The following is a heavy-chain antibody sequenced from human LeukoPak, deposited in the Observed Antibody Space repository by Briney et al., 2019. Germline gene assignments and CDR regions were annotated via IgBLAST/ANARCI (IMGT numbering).Heavy chain of an antibody. CDR3: ARDKDGSGSYYMSGFDY. D-gene: IGHD3-10*01. CDR1: GFTSDDYG. V-gene: IGHV3-20*04. CDR2: INWNSGST. Sequence: GGSRRLSCAASGFTSDDYGMSWVRQAPGKGLEWVSGINWNSGSTGYADSVKGRFTISRDNAKNSLYLQMNSLRAEDTALYYCARDKDGSGSYYMSGFDYWGQGTLVTVSS. J-gene: IGHJ4*02.